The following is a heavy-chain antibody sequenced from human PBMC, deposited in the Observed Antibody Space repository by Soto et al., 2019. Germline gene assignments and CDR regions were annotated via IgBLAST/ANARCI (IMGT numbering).Heavy chain of an antibody. Sequence: LRLSCAASGFTFSSYAMHWVRQAPGKGLEWVAVISYDGSNKYYADSVKGRFTISRDNSKNTLYLQMNSLRAEDTAVYYCARDLYSGSYRGLDYWGQGTLVTVSS. CDR1: GFTFSSYA. CDR3: ARDLYSGSYRGLDY. CDR2: ISYDGSNK. J-gene: IGHJ4*02. D-gene: IGHD1-26*01. V-gene: IGHV3-30-3*01.